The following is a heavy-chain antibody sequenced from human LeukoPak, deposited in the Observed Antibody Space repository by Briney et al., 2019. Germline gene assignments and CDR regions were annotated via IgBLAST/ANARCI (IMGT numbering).Heavy chain of an antibody. CDR1: GFTVSNDY. CDR3: ARAQGDYYGMDV. CDR2: IYADGTT. Sequence: GGSLRLSCAASGFTVSNDYMAWVRQDPGKGLEWVSLIYADGTTFYTDSVKGRFTMSRDNFKNTLYLQMNSLRAEDTAVYYCARAQGDYYGMDVWGQGTTVTVSS. J-gene: IGHJ6*02. V-gene: IGHV3-53*05.